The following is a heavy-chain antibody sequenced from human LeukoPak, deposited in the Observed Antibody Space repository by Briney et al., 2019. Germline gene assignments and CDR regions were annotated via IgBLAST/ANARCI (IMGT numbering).Heavy chain of an antibody. J-gene: IGHJ4*02. D-gene: IGHD3-10*01. V-gene: IGHV3-74*01. CDR3: ACDSGGRSGGDY. CDR1: GLSFRTFW. CDR2: ISPDGSST. Sequence: GGSLRLSCAASGLSFRTFWLHWLRQVPRKGAVWVSRISPDGSSTAYDASVKGRFTISRDNAKNPLSLQMSSLSAEDTAVYYCACDSGGRSGGDYWGQGTLVTVSS.